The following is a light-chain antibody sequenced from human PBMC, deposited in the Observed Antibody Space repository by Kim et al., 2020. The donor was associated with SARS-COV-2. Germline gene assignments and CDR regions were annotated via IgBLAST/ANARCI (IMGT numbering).Light chain of an antibody. CDR2: WAS. V-gene: IGKV4-1*01. J-gene: IGKJ4*01. CDR3: QQYYSTPLT. Sequence: DIVMTQSPDSLAVSLGERATINCKSSQSVLYSSNNKNYLAWYQQKPGQPPKLLIYWASTRESGVPDRFSGSGSGTDFTLTISSLQAEDVAVYYCQQYYSTPLTFRGGTKLEIK. CDR1: QSVLYSSNNKNY.